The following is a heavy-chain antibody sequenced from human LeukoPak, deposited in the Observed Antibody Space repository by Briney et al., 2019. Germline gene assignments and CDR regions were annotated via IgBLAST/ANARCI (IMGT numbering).Heavy chain of an antibody. Sequence: PSETLSLTCTVSGYSISSGYYWGWIRQPPGKGLEWIGSIYHSGSTYYNPSLKSRVTISVDTSKNQFSLKLSSVTAADTAVYYCASLNLDFWSGLNPLIFDYWGQGTLVTVSS. CDR1: GYSISSGYY. CDR3: ASLNLDFWSGLNPLIFDY. CDR2: IYHSGST. D-gene: IGHD3-3*01. J-gene: IGHJ4*02. V-gene: IGHV4-38-2*02.